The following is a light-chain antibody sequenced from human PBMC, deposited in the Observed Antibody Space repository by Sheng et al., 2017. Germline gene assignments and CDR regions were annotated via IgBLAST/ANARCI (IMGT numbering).Light chain of an antibody. Sequence: DIQMTQSPSAMSASVGDSVTITCRASQDIRDYLVWFQQKPGKAPKRLISATSTFQSGVPSRFSGRGSGTEFTLTISSLRPDDSATYYCQHYNRYPLTFAGGTKVEIK. V-gene: IGKV1-17*03. CDR2: ATS. CDR3: QHYNRYPLT. CDR1: QDIRDY. J-gene: IGKJ4*01.